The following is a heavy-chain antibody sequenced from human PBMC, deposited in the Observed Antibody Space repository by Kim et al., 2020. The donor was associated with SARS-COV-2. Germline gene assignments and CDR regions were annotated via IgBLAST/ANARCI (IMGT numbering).Heavy chain of an antibody. Sequence: GGSLRLSCAASGFTFSDYYMSWIRQAPGKGLEWVSYISSTGAKIYYADSVKGRFTISRDNTKNSLHLQMNSLRAEDTAVYYCARDGPRARRLTIFAAPPRGWFDPWGQGTLVTVSS. V-gene: IGHV3-11*01. CDR1: GFTFSDYY. D-gene: IGHD3-3*01. J-gene: IGHJ5*02. CDR2: ISSTGAKI. CDR3: ARDGPRARRLTIFAAPPRGWFDP.